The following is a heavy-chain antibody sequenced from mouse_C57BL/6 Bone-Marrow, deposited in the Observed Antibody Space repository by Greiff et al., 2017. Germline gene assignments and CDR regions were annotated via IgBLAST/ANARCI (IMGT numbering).Heavy chain of an antibody. D-gene: IGHD2-3*01. CDR1: GYTFTSYW. J-gene: IGHJ2*01. CDR3: ARIYDGYDY. V-gene: IGHV1-61*01. CDR2: IYPSDSET. Sequence: QVQLQQPGAELVRPGSSVKLSCKASGYTFTSYWMAWVKQRPGQGLEWIGNIYPSDSETHYNQKFKDKATLTVDKSSSTAYMQLSSLTSEDSAVYYCARIYDGYDYWGQGTTLTVSS.